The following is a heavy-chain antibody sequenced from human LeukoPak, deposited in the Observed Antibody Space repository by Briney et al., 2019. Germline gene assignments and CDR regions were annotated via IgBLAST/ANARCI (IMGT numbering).Heavy chain of an antibody. J-gene: IGHJ4*02. CDR1: GFTFSSYN. CDR2: ISSSSSYI. D-gene: IGHD1-26*01. V-gene: IGHV3-21*01. CDR3: ARDRVSGSRTYYFDY. Sequence: PGGSLRLSCAASGFTFSSYNMNWVRQAPGKGLGWVSSISSSSSYIYYADSVKGRFTIFRDNAKNSLYLQMNSLRAEDTAVYYCARDRVSGSRTYYFDYWGQGTLVTVSS.